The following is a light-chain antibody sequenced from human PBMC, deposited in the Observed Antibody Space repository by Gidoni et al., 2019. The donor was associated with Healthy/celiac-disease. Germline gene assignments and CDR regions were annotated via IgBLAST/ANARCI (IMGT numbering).Light chain of an antibody. J-gene: IGKJ1*01. CDR3: QQYYSTPRT. Sequence: DIVMTQPPASLAVSLGERATINCKSSPSVLYSSNNKDYLAWYQKKPGQPPKLLIYWASTRESGVPDRFSGSGSGTDFTLTISSLQAEDVAVYYCQQYYSTPRTFGQGTKVEIK. CDR1: PSVLYSSNNKDY. CDR2: WAS. V-gene: IGKV4-1*01.